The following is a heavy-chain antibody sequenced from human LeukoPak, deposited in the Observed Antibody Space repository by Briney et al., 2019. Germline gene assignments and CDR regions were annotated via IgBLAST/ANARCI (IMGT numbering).Heavy chain of an antibody. V-gene: IGHV5-51*01. J-gene: IGHJ3*02. Sequence: GESMKISCKGSGYTFTIYWIAWVRQMPGKGLEWMGIVYPDNSKTIYSPSFQGQVTISADKSINTAYLQWSSLKASDTAIYYCARLSGGGALRNEAFHIWGQGTVVAVSS. CDR1: GYTFTIYW. CDR3: ARLSGGGALRNEAFHI. D-gene: IGHD2-8*02. CDR2: VYPDNSKT.